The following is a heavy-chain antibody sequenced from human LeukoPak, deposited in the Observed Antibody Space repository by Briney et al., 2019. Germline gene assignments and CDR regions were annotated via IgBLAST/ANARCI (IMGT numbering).Heavy chain of an antibody. V-gene: IGHV3-21*01. J-gene: IGHJ4*02. CDR3: ARELFATRAFDY. Sequence: GGSVRLSCAASGFTFSSYSMNWVRQAPWKGLEWASSITTSSNYIYYADSLKGRFTISRDNPRNSLYLQMNSLRAEDTAVYYCARELFATRAFDYWGQGTLVTVSS. CDR1: GFTFSSYS. D-gene: IGHD2-15*01. CDR2: ITTSSNYI.